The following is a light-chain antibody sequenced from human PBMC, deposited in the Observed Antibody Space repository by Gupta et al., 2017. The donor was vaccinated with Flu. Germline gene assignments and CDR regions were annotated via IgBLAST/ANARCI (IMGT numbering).Light chain of an antibody. V-gene: IGLV3-1*01. J-gene: IGLJ1*01. CDR2: QDN. CDR1: KLGDKY. Sequence: SYALTQPPSVSVSPGQTASITCSGDKLGDKYVCWYQQKPGQSPLLVIYQDNKRPSGIPERFSGSNSGNTATLTISGTQAMDEADYYCQAWETDSSCVFGAGTKVTVL. CDR3: QAWETDSSCV.